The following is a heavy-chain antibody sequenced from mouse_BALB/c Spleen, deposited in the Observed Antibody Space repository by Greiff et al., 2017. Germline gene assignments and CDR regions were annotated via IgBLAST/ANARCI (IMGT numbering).Heavy chain of an antibody. V-gene: IGHV5-17*02. CDR2: ISSGSSTI. J-gene: IGHJ2*01. CDR1: GFTFSSFG. D-gene: IGHD4-1*01. CDR3: ARNWYYFDY. Sequence: EVQGVESGGGLVQPGGSRKLSCAASGFTFSSFGMHWVRQAPEKGLEWVAYISSGSSTIYYADTVKGRFTISRDNPKNTLFLQMTSLRSEDTAMYYCARNWYYFDYWGQGTTLTVSS.